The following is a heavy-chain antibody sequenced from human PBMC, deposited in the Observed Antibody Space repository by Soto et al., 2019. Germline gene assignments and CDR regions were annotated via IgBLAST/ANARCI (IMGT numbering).Heavy chain of an antibody. CDR1: GGTFSSYA. D-gene: IGHD6-13*01. Sequence: QVQLVQSGAEVKKPGSSVKVSCKASGGTFSSYAISWVRQAPGQGLEWMGGIIPIFGTANYAQKFQGKVTITADESTSTAYMELSSLRSEDTAVYYCARDAPPYSSPTGGFDYWGQGTLVTVSS. J-gene: IGHJ4*02. CDR3: ARDAPPYSSPTGGFDY. V-gene: IGHV1-69*01. CDR2: IIPIFGTA.